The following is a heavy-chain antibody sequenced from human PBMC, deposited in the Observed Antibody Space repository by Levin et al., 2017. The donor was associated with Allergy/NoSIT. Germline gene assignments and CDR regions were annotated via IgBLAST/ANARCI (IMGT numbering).Heavy chain of an antibody. J-gene: IGHJ4*02. D-gene: IGHD6-19*01. CDR3: AKDREQWLVLQFYFDY. CDR2: ISGSGGST. CDR1: GFTFSSYA. V-gene: IGHV3-23*01. Sequence: GESLKISCAASGFTFSSYAMSWVRQAPGKGLEWVSAISGSGGSTYYADSVKGRFTISRDNSKNTLYLQMNSLRAEDTAVYYCAKDREQWLVLQFYFDYWGQGTLVTVSS.